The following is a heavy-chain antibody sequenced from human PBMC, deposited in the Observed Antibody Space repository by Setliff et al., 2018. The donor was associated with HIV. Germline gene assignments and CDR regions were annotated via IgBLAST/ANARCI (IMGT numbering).Heavy chain of an antibody. V-gene: IGHV4-61*08. J-gene: IGHJ4*02. CDR2: FYHSGST. CDR1: DDSISSGVYY. Sequence: SETLSLTCSVSDDSISSGVYYWSWVRQFPGKGLEWIGYFYHSGSTNYNPSLKSRVSISVDTSKNEFSLNLSSLTAADTAVYYCARGQSCTNGVCYQYWGQGTLVTVSS. CDR3: ARGQSCTNGVCYQY. D-gene: IGHD2-8*01.